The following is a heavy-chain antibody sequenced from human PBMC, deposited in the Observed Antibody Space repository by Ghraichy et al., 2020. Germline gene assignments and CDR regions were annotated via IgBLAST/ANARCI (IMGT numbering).Heavy chain of an antibody. CDR3: ARLPRVTPILFYFDD. CDR1: GGSINTNTFY. J-gene: IGHJ4*02. Sequence: SQTLSLTCTVSGGSINTNTFYWGWIRQPPGKGLEWIGSVYYSGNAYYNPSLKSRVTISIDTSKNQFSLKLTFVTAADTATYYCARLPRVTPILFYFDDWGQGTLVTVSS. V-gene: IGHV4-39*01. D-gene: IGHD2-21*02. CDR2: VYYSGNA.